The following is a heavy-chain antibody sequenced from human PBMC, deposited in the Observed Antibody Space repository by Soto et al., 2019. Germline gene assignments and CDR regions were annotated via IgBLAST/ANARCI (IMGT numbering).Heavy chain of an antibody. J-gene: IGHJ6*03. CDR3: ARDRALYYDFWSGYSPGAVYYYMDV. CDR1: GGSISSYY. CDR2: IYYSGST. V-gene: IGHV4-59*01. Sequence: SETLSLTCTVSGGSISSYYWSWIRQPPGKGLEWIGYIYYSGSTNYNPSLKSRVTISVDTSKNQFSLKLSSVTAADTAVYYCARDRALYYDFWSGYSPGAVYYYMDVWGKGTTVTVS. D-gene: IGHD3-3*01.